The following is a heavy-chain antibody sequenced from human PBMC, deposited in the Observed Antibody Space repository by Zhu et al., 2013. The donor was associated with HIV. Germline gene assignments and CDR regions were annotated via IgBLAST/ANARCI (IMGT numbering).Heavy chain of an antibody. D-gene: IGHD3-10*01. J-gene: IGHJ3*02. V-gene: IGHV4-38-2*01. Sequence: QVQLQESGPGLVKPSETLSLTCDVSGYSISIGYYWGWIRQPPGKGLEWIANIYRSGSTYYNPSLKSQVTMSIDTSRNQFSLKLTSVTAADTAVYYCARLSLWFGELGPDAFDIWGQGTMVTVSS. CDR2: IYRSGST. CDR1: GYSISIGYY. CDR3: ARLSLWFGELGPDAFDI.